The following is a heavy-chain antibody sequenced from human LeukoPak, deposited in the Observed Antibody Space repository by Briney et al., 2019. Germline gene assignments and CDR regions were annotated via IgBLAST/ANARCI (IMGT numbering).Heavy chain of an antibody. Sequence: GGSLRLSCVASGFTFSSYWMHWVRQAPGKGLVRVSRIYSDGSRTNYADSVKGRFTISRDNAKNTLYLQMNRLRAEDTAVYHCARDLCTSTGCQYWFDPWGQGTLVTVSS. CDR2: IYSDGSRT. J-gene: IGHJ5*02. D-gene: IGHD2-2*01. V-gene: IGHV3-74*01. CDR3: ARDLCTSTGCQYWFDP. CDR1: GFTFSSYW.